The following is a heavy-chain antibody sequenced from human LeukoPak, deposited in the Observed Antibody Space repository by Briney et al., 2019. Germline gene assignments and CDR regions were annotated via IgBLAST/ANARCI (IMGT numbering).Heavy chain of an antibody. V-gene: IGHV3-30*18. D-gene: IGHD4-11*01. CDR1: GFTFSSYG. CDR2: ISYDGSNK. J-gene: IGHJ6*03. CDR3: AKDATAVIGTVYMDV. Sequence: GGSLRLSCTASGFTFSSYGMHWVRQAPGKGLEWVAVISYDGSNKYYADSVKGRFTISRDNAKNSLYLQMNSLRAEDTAVYYCAKDATAVIGTVYMDVWGKGTTVTISS.